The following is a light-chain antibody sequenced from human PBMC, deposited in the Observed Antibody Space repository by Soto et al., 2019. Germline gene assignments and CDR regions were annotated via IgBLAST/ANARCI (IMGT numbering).Light chain of an antibody. Sequence: EIVMTQSPATLSVSPGERATLSCRARQSVSSNLAWYQQKPGQAPRLLIYGASTRATGSPARFSGSGSGTEFTLPISSLQSEDFAVYYCQQYNNWPPWTFGQGTKVEIK. CDR2: GAS. J-gene: IGKJ1*01. V-gene: IGKV3-15*01. CDR1: QSVSSN. CDR3: QQYNNWPPWT.